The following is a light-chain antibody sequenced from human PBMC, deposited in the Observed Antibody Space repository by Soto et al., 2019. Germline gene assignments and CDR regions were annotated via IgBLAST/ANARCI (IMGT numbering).Light chain of an antibody. J-gene: IGKJ5*01. CDR3: HQRSNWPIT. CDR1: QSVSSY. CDR2: DAS. Sequence: EIVLTQSPATLSLSPGERATLSCRASQSVSSYLAWHQQKPGQAPRLLIYDASNRATGIPARFSGSGSGTDFTLTISSLEPEDFAVYYCHQRSNWPITFGQGTRLEVK. V-gene: IGKV3-11*01.